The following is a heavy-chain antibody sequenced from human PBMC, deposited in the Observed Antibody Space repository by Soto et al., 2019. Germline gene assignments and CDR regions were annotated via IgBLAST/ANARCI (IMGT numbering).Heavy chain of an antibody. CDR1: GGSISSGGYY. Sequence: SETLSLTCTVSGGSISSGGYYWSWIRQHPGKGLEWIGYIYYSGSTYYNPSLKSRVTISVDTSKNQFSLKLSSVTAADTAVYFCAREIGRFGMDVWGQGTTVTVSS. V-gene: IGHV4-31*03. J-gene: IGHJ6*02. CDR2: IYYSGST. CDR3: AREIGRFGMDV.